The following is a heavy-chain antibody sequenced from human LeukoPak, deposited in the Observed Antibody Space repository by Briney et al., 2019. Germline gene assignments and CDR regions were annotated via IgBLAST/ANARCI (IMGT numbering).Heavy chain of an antibody. CDR1: GFTFSSYA. Sequence: PGGSLRLSCAASGFTFSSYAMSWVRQAPGKGLEWVSAISGSGGSTYYADSVKGRFTISRDNSKNTLYLQMNSLRAEDTAVYYCATGDIVVVVAALPPYYYGMDVWGQGTTVTVSS. D-gene: IGHD2-15*01. CDR2: ISGSGGST. J-gene: IGHJ6*02. V-gene: IGHV3-23*01. CDR3: ATGDIVVVVAALPPYYYGMDV.